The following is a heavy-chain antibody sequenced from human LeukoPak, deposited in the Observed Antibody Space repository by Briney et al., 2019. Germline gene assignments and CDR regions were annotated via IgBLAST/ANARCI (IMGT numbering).Heavy chain of an antibody. CDR3: ARVERTGVDY. V-gene: IGHV4-59*01. D-gene: IGHD1-14*01. Sequence: SETPSLTCTVSGGSISSYYWSWIRQPPGKGLEWIGYIYYSGSTNYNPSLKSRVTISVDTSKNQFSLKLSSVTAADTAVYYCARVERTGVDYWGQGTLVTVSS. CDR1: GGSISSYY. J-gene: IGHJ4*02. CDR2: IYYSGST.